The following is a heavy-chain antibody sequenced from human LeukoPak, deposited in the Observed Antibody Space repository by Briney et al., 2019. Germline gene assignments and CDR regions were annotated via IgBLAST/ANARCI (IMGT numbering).Heavy chain of an antibody. Sequence: ASVKVSCKASGYTFTSYGISWVRQAPGQGLEWMGWISAYNGNTNYAQKLQGRVTMTTDTSTRTAYMDLRSLRSDDTAVYYCARAASTSCYIDYGGQGTLVTVSS. V-gene: IGHV1-18*01. D-gene: IGHD2-2*02. CDR1: GYTFTSYG. CDR3: ARAASTSCYIDY. CDR2: ISAYNGNT. J-gene: IGHJ4*02.